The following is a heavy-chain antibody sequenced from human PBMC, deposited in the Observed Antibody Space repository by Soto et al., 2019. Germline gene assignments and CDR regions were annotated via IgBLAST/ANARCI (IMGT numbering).Heavy chain of an antibody. CDR3: AGRSLLVAPT. D-gene: IGHD2-21*01. Sequence: QVQLQESGPRLVKPSETLSLTCTVSGASMTTAADYWPWIRQPPGKGLEWIGSVYSGGATYYNPSLKGRVTISADASKNQSSLRLTSVTAADTAVYYCAGRSLLVAPTWGQGILFTVSS. V-gene: IGHV4-39*01. CDR2: VYSGGAT. J-gene: IGHJ4*02. CDR1: GASMTTAADY.